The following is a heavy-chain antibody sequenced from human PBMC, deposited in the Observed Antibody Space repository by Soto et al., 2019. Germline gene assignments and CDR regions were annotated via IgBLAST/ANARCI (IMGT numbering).Heavy chain of an antibody. CDR1: GFTFSSYW. D-gene: IGHD3-16*02. CDR3: AREGPINDYIWGSYRLRDYYYMDV. Sequence: GGSLRLSCAASGFTFSSYWMHWVRQAPGKGLVWVSRINSDGSSTSYADSVKGRFTNSRDNAKNTLYLQMNSLIAEDTAVYYCAREGPINDYIWGSYRLRDYYYMDVWGKGTTVTVSS. CDR2: INSDGSST. V-gene: IGHV3-74*01. J-gene: IGHJ6*03.